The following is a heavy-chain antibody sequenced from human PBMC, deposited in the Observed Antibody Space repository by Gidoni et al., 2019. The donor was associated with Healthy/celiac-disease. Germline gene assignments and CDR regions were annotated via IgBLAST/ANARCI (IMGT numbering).Heavy chain of an antibody. V-gene: IGHV3-9*01. J-gene: IGHJ4*02. CDR1: GFTFDDYA. CDR3: AKDMIAVAGTGFDY. CDR2: ISWNSGSI. Sequence: EVQLVESGGGLVQPGRSLRLSCAASGFTFDDYAMHWVRQAPGKGLEWVSGISWNSGSIGYADSVKGRFTISRDNAKNSLYLQMNSLRAEDTALYHCAKDMIAVAGTGFDYWGQGTLVTVSS. D-gene: IGHD6-19*01.